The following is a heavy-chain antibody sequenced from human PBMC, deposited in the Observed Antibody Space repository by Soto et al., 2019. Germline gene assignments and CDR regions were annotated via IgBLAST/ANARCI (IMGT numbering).Heavy chain of an antibody. D-gene: IGHD6-19*01. CDR2: IRSKAYGGTT. J-gene: IGHJ5*02. CDR1: GFTFCYYA. Sequence: GGSLRLSCAASGFTFCYYAMSWFRQAPGKGLEWVGFIRSKAYGGTTEYAASVKGRFTISRDDSKSIAYLQMNSLKTEDTAVYYCTREIAVAGYAPWGQGTLVTVSS. V-gene: IGHV3-49*03. CDR3: TREIAVAGYAP.